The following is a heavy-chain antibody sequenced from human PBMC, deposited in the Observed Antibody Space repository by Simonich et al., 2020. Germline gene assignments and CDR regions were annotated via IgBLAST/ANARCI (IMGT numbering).Heavy chain of an antibody. CDR3: ATQVDKTGEIDY. J-gene: IGHJ4*02. Sequence: QVQLQESGPGLVKPSETLSLTCAVSGYSIRSGYYWGWIRQPPGKGLEWIGSIYYSGGNYYNPSLKSRVSISVDTSKNQFSLKLSSVTAAVTAVYYCATQVDKTGEIDYWGQGTLVTVSS. V-gene: IGHV4-38-2*01. D-gene: IGHD7-27*01. CDR1: GYSIRSGYY. CDR2: IYYSGGN.